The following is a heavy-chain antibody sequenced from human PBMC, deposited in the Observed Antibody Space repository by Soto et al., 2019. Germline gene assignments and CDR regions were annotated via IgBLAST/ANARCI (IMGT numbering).Heavy chain of an antibody. J-gene: IGHJ3*02. Sequence: QVQLQESGPRLVKPSETLSLTCTVSGGSVSIGSHYWSWIRQPPGKGLEWIAYIYHSGTTYYNPSLKSRLTISLGLSKNQLFLRLDSVTTADTAVDYCARDRAEHLKSFDAFDIWGQGTMVTVSS. CDR1: GGSVSIGSHY. V-gene: IGHV4-61*01. CDR3: ARDRAEHLKSFDAFDI. CDR2: IYHSGTT.